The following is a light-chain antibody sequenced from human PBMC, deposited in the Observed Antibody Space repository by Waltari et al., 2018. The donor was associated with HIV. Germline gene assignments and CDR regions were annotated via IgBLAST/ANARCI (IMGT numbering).Light chain of an antibody. CDR3: SAWDRSLSAVV. CDR2: GNN. J-gene: IGLJ2*01. V-gene: IGLV10-54*04. Sequence: QAGLTQPPSVSKGLRQTATLTCPGNSDNVGNPGATWLQQHQGHPPKLLFYGNNNRRSGISERFSASRSGNTASLTITGLQPEDEADYFCSAWDRSLSAVVFGGGTTLIVL. CDR1: SDNVGNPG.